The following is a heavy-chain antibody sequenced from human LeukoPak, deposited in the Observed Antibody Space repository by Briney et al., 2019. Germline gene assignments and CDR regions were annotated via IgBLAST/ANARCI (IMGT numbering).Heavy chain of an antibody. CDR3: ARDILLDRTGYYFDY. CDR1: GYTFTSYA. CDR2: INAGNGNT. Sequence: ASVKVSCKVSGYTFTSYAMHWVRQAPGQRLEWMGWINAGNGNTKYSQEFQGRVTITRDTSASTAYMELSSLRSEDMAVYYCARDILLDRTGYYFDYWGQGTLVTVSS. D-gene: IGHD1-1*01. J-gene: IGHJ4*02. V-gene: IGHV1-3*03.